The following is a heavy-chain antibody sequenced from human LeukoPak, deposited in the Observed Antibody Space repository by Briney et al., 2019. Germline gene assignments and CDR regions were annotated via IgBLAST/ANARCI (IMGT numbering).Heavy chain of an antibody. V-gene: IGHV4-34*01. Sequence: PSETLSLTCAVYGGSFSGYYWSWIRQPPGKGLEWIGEINHSGSTNYNPSLKSRVTISVDTSKNQFSLKLSSVTAADTAVYYCARDSPAGTSWRSEPTFDYWGQGTLVTVTS. J-gene: IGHJ4*02. CDR2: INHSGST. CDR1: GGSFSGYY. D-gene: IGHD2-2*01. CDR3: ARDSPAGTSWRSEPTFDY.